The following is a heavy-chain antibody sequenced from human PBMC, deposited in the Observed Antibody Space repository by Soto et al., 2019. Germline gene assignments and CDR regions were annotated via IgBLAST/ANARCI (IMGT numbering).Heavy chain of an antibody. CDR1: GFTFSSYA. V-gene: IGHV3-23*01. CDR2: ISGSGGST. CDR3: AKHYSNYYSYYYMDV. J-gene: IGHJ6*03. Sequence: EVQLLESGGSLVQPGGSLRLSCAASGFTFSSYAMSWVRQAPGKGLEWVSAISGSGGSTYYADSVKGRFTISRDISKNTLYLQMNSLRAEDTAVYYCAKHYSNYYSYYYMDVWGKGTTVTVSS. D-gene: IGHD4-4*01.